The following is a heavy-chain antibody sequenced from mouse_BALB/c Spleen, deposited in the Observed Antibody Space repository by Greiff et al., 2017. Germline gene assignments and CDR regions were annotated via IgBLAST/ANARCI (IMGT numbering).Heavy chain of an antibody. D-gene: IGHD1-1*02. CDR2: ISYSGST. Sequence: EVQLQESGPGLVKPSQSLSLTCTVTGYSITSDYAWNWIRQFPGNKLEWMGYISYSGSTSYNPSLKSRISITRDTSKNQFFLQLNSVTTEDTATYYCASYYGNYAMDYWGQGTSVTVSS. V-gene: IGHV3-2*02. CDR3: ASYYGNYAMDY. J-gene: IGHJ4*01. CDR1: GYSITSDYA.